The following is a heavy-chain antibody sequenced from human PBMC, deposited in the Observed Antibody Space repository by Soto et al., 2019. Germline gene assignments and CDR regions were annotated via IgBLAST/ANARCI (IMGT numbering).Heavy chain of an antibody. Sequence: QVQLVESGGGVVQPGRSLRLSCAASGFTFSSYGMHWVRQAPGKGLEWVAVISYDGSNKYYADSVKGRFTISRDNSKNTLYLQMNSLRAEDTAVYYCAKGYRWYYFDYWGQGTLVTVSS. CDR1: GFTFSSYG. V-gene: IGHV3-30*18. CDR2: ISYDGSNK. CDR3: AKGYRWYYFDY. J-gene: IGHJ4*02. D-gene: IGHD1-1*01.